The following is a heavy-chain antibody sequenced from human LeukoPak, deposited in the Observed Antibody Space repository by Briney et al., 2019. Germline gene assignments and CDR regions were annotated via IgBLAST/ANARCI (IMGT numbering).Heavy chain of an antibody. CDR3: ARVHYDILTGYYGWLDP. J-gene: IGHJ5*02. D-gene: IGHD3-9*01. V-gene: IGHV3-48*03. CDR2: ISSSGSTI. CDR1: GFTFSSYE. Sequence: GGSLRLSCAASGFTFSSYEMNWVRQAPGKGLEWVSYISSSGSTIYYADSVKGRFTISRDNAKNSLYLQMNSLRAEDTAVYYCARVHYDILTGYYGWLDPWGQGTLVTVSS.